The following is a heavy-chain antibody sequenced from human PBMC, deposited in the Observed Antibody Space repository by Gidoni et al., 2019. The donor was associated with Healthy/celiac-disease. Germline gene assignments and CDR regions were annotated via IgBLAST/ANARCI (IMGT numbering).Heavy chain of an antibody. CDR3: AFMVRGEYWYFDF. CDR1: GSTFSDFY. D-gene: IGHD3-10*01. Sequence: QVQLVESGGGLVKPGGSLRLSCAASGSTFSDFYMSWIRQAPGKGLEGVSYISSSGSTIYYADSVKGRFTISRDNAKNSLYLQMNSLRAEDTAVYYCAFMVRGEYWYFDFWGRGTLVTVSS. J-gene: IGHJ2*01. CDR2: ISSSGSTI. V-gene: IGHV3-11*01.